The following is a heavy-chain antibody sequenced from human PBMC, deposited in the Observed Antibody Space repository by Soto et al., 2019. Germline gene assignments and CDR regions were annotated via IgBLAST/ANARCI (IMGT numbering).Heavy chain of an antibody. CDR3: AHRNYYESRGYYYYFDY. Sequence: GGSLRLSCAASGFTFSSYWMSWVRQAPGKGLEWVADIRQDASEKNYVDSVKGRFTISRDNAENSLYLQMNSLRAEDTAVYYCAHRNYYESRGYYYYFDYWGQGTLVTVSS. CDR2: IRQDASEK. CDR1: GFTFSSYW. D-gene: IGHD3-22*01. V-gene: IGHV3-7*05. J-gene: IGHJ4*02.